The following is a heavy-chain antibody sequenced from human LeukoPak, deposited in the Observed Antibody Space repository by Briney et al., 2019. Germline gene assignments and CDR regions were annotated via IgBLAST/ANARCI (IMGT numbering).Heavy chain of an antibody. J-gene: IGHJ1*01. CDR2: MNPNSGNT. CDR1: GYTFSSHD. D-gene: IGHD1-26*01. Sequence: ASVKVSCKASGYTFSSHDINWIRQASGQGLEWMGWMNPNSGNTGYAQKFQGRVTMTRDTSINTAYMELSSLTTADTAVYYCAIGQVLGSYYENWGQGTPVTVSS. V-gene: IGHV1-8*02. CDR3: AIGQVLGSYYEN.